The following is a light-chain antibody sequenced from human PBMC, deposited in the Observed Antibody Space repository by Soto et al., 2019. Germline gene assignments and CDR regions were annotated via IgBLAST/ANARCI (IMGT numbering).Light chain of an antibody. CDR3: CSYAGSSTYV. CDR1: SSDVGSYNL. Sequence: QSALTQPASVSGSPGQSITISCTGTSSDVGSYNLVSWYQQHPGKAPKLMIYEGSKRPSGVSNCFSGSKSGNTASLTISGLQAEDEADYYCCSYAGSSTYVCGTGTKVTVL. V-gene: IGLV2-23*01. J-gene: IGLJ1*01. CDR2: EGS.